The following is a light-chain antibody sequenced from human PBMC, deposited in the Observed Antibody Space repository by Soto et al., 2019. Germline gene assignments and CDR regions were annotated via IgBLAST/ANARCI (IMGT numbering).Light chain of an antibody. V-gene: IGKV3D-15*01. CDR2: GAS. J-gene: IGKJ1*01. Sequence: EIVITQSPATLTVSPGERATLSCRASQRVASNLAWYQQKPGQAPRLLIYGASTRETGIPARFSGSGSGTEFTLAISSLQSEDFAVYYCQQYNNWTRTFGQGTKVDIK. CDR3: QQYNNWTRT. CDR1: QRVASN.